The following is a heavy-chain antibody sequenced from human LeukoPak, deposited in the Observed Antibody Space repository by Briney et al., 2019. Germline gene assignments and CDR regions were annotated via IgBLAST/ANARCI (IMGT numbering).Heavy chain of an antibody. D-gene: IGHD6-13*01. V-gene: IGHV3-30*02. CDR1: GFTFSSYG. CDR3: ARGGGMRSWYDFDY. Sequence: GGSLRLSCAASGFTFSSYGMHWVRQAPGKGLEWVAFIRYDGSNKYYADSVKGRFTISRDNSKNTLYLQMNGLRAEDTAVYYCARGGGMRSWYDFDYWGQGILVTVSS. CDR2: IRYDGSNK. J-gene: IGHJ4*02.